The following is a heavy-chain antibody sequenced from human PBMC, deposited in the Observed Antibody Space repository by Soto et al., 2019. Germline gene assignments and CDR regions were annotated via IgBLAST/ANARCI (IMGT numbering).Heavy chain of an antibody. V-gene: IGHV1-69*05. D-gene: IGHD4-17*01. CDR1: GGTFSSYA. CDR3: ARVPGDYERYYYGMDV. J-gene: IGHJ6*02. CDR2: IIPIFGTA. Sequence: QVQLVQSGAEVKKPGSSVKVSCKASGGTFSSYAISWVRQAPGQGLEWMGGIIPIFGTANYAQKFQGRVTITXXEXTXXAYMELSSLRSEDTAVYYCARVPGDYERYYYGMDVWGQGTTVTVSS.